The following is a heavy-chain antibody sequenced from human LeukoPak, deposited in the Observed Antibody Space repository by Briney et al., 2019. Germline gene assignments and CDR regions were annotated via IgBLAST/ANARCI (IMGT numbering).Heavy chain of an antibody. CDR2: ISGSSDST. CDR1: GFTFSSYA. D-gene: IGHD6-13*01. J-gene: IGHJ4*02. CDR3: AKVSWANYFDY. V-gene: IGHV3-23*01. Sequence: GGSLRLSCVASGFTFSSYAMSWVRQAPGKGLEWVSGISGSSDSTYYADSVRGRFTISRDNSKNTLYLQMNSLRAEDTAIYYCAKVSWANYFDYWGQGTLVTVSS.